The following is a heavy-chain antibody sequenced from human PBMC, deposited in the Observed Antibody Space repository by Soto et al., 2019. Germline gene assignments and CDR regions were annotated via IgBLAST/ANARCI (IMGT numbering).Heavy chain of an antibody. V-gene: IGHV3-23*01. CDR2: ISGSGGST. Sequence: SLRLSCAASGFTFSSYSMNWVRQAPGKGLEWVSAISGSGGSTYYADSVKGRFTISRDNPKNTLYLQMNSLRAEDTAVHYCAKESAGYSSSWGQGTLVTVSS. CDR1: GFTFSSYS. CDR3: AKESAGYSSS. J-gene: IGHJ4*02. D-gene: IGHD6-13*01.